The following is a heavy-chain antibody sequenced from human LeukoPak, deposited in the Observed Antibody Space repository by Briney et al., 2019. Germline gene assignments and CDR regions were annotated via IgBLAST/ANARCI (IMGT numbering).Heavy chain of an antibody. Sequence: PGGSLRLSCAASGFIVSSNYMSWVRQAPGKGLEWVAVFYGGDATNYADSVKGRFTISRDNSKNTLYLQVNSLRVEDTALYYCARGRGSTSSYDYWGQGSLVTVSS. J-gene: IGHJ4*02. CDR1: GFIVSSNY. CDR3: ARGRGSTSSYDY. D-gene: IGHD2-2*01. V-gene: IGHV3-53*01. CDR2: FYGGDAT.